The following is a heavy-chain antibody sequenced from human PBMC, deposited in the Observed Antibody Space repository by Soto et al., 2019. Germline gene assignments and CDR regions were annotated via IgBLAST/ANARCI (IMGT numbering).Heavy chain of an antibody. CDR1: GGSISSSNW. J-gene: IGHJ4*02. Sequence: QVQLQESGPGLVKPSGTLSLTCAVSGGSISSSNWWSWVRQPPGKGLEWIGEIYHSGNTNYNPSPQGRFTMAWDNSRNHLSPKLRSLTAAEPAVYSCARRWGEGRVDYWGQGTLVTVSS. D-gene: IGHD3-10*01. CDR3: ARRWGEGRVDY. V-gene: IGHV4-4*02. CDR2: IYHSGNT.